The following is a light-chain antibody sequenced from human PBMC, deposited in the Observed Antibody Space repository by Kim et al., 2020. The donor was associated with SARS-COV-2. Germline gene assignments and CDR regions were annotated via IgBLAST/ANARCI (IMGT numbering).Light chain of an antibody. J-gene: IGKJ4*01. V-gene: IGKV1-5*01. CDR2: DAS. Sequence: DIQLTQSPSTLSASVGDRVTITCRASQSLGNWLAWYQQKPGKTPNLLIYDASSLESGVPPRFSGSGSATEFTLTISSLQPDDFATYYCQKYNDYPLTLVGGTKVDIK. CDR1: QSLGNW. CDR3: QKYNDYPLT.